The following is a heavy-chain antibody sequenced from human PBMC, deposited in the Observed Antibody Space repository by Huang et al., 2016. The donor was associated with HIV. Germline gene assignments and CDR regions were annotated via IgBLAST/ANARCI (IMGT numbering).Heavy chain of an antibody. J-gene: IGHJ4*02. CDR3: ARRYNSRRDY. V-gene: IGHV4-34*02. D-gene: IGHD3-22*01. Sequence: QVQLEQWGAGLLKASETLSLTCAVYGGSFSGYYWNWLRQAPGKGLAVVGEINHSGNTTYNPYLKSRVNMSVDTSKIQFSLYLTSLSAADTGTYFCARRYNSRRDYWGRGTLVTVHS. CDR2: INHSGNT. CDR1: GGSFSGYY.